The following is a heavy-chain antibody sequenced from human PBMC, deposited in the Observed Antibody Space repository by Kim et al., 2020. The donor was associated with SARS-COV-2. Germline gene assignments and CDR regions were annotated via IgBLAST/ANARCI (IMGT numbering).Heavy chain of an antibody. D-gene: IGHD3-3*01. CDR2: ISAYNGNT. J-gene: IGHJ4*02. CDR3: ARYEFCATGDY. V-gene: IGHV1-18*01. CDR1: GYTFTSYG. Sequence: ASVKVSCKASGYTFTSYGISWVRQAPGQGLEWMGWISAYNGNTSYVQKLQGRVTMTTDTSTSTAYMELSSLRSDDTAVYYCARYEFCATGDYWGQGTLVTVSS.